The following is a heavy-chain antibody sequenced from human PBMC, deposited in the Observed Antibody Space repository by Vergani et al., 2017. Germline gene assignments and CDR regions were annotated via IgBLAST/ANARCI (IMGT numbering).Heavy chain of an antibody. J-gene: IGHJ4*02. CDR2: IRSKAYGGTT. CDR3: ARDLSGYCSGGSCPDDY. D-gene: IGHD2-15*01. Sequence: EVQLVESGGGLVKPGRSLRLSCTASGFPFGDYAMSWFRPAPGKGLEWVGFIRSKAYGGTTEYAASVKGRFTISRDDSKSIAYLQMNSLKTEDTAVYYCARDLSGYCSGGSCPDDYWGQGTLVTVSS. V-gene: IGHV3-49*05. CDR1: GFPFGDYA.